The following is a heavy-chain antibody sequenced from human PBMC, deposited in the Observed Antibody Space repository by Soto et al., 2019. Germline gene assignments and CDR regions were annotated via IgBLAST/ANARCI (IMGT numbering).Heavy chain of an antibody. CDR3: AKCLSNYYYYGMDV. CDR2: ISGSGGST. CDR1: GFTFSSYA. J-gene: IGHJ6*02. V-gene: IGHV3-23*01. Sequence: VGSLRLSCAASGFTFSSYAMSWVRQAPGKGLEWVSAISGSGGSTYYADSVKGRFTISRDNSKNTLYLQMNSLRAEDTAVYYCAKCLSNYYYYGMDVWGQGTTVTVSS. D-gene: IGHD4-4*01.